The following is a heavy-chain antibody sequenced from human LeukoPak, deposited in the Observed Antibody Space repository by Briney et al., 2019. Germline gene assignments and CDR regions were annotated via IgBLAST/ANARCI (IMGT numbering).Heavy chain of an antibody. Sequence: PGRSLRLSCTASGFTFDDYGMHWVRQAPGKGLEWVSHISCNGHRIVKAGCVRDRFTNSSDNAYNTHALQMNRLRSDDAACYDCAKAMDASETYTPFDRLVQGTLVTVSS. D-gene: IGHD3-16*01. J-gene: IGHJ4*02. CDR3: AKAMDASETYTPFDR. CDR2: ISCNGHRI. CDR1: GFTFDDYG. V-gene: IGHV3-9*01.